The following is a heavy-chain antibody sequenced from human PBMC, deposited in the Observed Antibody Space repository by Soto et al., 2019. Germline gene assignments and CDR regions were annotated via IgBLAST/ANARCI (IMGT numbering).Heavy chain of an antibody. CDR1: GYTFTIYG. D-gene: IGHD7-27*01. CDR2: ISAYNGNT. V-gene: IGHV1-18*01. J-gene: IGHJ4*02. Sequence: ASVKVSCKASGYTFTIYGISWVLQAPGQGLEWMGWISAYNGNTNYAQKLQGRVTMTTDTSTSTAYMELRSLRSDDTAVYYCAGERRAITRGSDYWGQGTLVTVS. CDR3: AGERRAITRGSDY.